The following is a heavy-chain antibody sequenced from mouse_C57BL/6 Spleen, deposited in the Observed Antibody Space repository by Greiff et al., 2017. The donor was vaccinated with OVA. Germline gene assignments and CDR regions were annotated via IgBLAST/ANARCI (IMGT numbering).Heavy chain of an antibody. V-gene: IGHV3-1*01. CDR3: AREGNGRGWFAY. D-gene: IGHD1-1*01. J-gene: IGHJ3*01. CDR2: ISYSGST. CDR1: GYSITSGYD. Sequence: ESGPGMVKPSQSLSLTCTVTGYSITSGYDWHWIRHFPGNKLEWMGYISYSGSTNYNPSLKSRISITHDTSKNHFFLKLNSVTTEDTATYYCAREGNGRGWFAYWGQGTLVTVSA.